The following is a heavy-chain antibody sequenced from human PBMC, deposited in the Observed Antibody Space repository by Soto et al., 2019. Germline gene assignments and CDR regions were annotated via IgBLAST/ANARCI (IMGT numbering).Heavy chain of an antibody. CDR2: ISAYNGNT. D-gene: IGHD6-13*01. Sequence: GASVKVSCKASGYTFTSYGISWVRQAPGQGLEWMGWISAYNGNTNYAQKLQDRVTMTTDTSTSTAYMELRSLRSDDTAVYYCARVGSSSHNFGNDAFDIWGQGTMVTVSS. CDR3: ARVGSSSHNFGNDAFDI. CDR1: GYTFTSYG. J-gene: IGHJ3*02. V-gene: IGHV1-18*01.